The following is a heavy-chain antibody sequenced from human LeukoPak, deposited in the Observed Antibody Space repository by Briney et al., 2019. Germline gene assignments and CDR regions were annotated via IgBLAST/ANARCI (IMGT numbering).Heavy chain of an antibody. J-gene: IGHJ4*02. CDR1: GFTVSSNY. V-gene: IGHV3-66*01. CDR3: ARDGSAVAGQAIDY. CDR2: IYSGGST. Sequence: GGSLRLSCAASGFTVSSNYMSWVRQAPGKGLEWVSVIYSGGSTYYADSVKGRFTISRDNSKNTLYLQMNSLRAEDTAVYYCARDGSAVAGQAIDYWGQGTPVTVSS. D-gene: IGHD6-19*01.